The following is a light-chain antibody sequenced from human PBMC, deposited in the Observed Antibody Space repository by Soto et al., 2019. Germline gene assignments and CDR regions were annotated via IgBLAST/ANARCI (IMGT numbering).Light chain of an antibody. CDR2: ANT. V-gene: IGLV1-40*02. J-gene: IGLJ1*01. CDR1: SSNLGAGYD. Sequence: QSAMTQPPSVSGAPGQRVAISCTGSSSNLGAGYDVHWYQHVPGTAPKLLIYANTNRPSGVPERFSGAKSGTSASLAITGLQAEDEADYYCQFYDSSLSVYVFATGLKVAVL. CDR3: QFYDSSLSVYV.